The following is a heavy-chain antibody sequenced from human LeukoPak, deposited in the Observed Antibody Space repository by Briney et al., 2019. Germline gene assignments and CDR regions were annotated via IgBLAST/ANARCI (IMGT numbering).Heavy chain of an antibody. Sequence: GGSLRLSCAASGFTFSSYSMNWVRQAPGKGLEWVSSISSSSSYINYADSVKGRFTISRDNAKNSLYLQMNSLRAEDTAVYYCARDGVVIDFDYWGQGTLVTVSS. V-gene: IGHV3-21*01. J-gene: IGHJ4*02. CDR1: GFTFSSYS. CDR3: ARDGVVIDFDY. D-gene: IGHD3-3*01. CDR2: ISSSSSYI.